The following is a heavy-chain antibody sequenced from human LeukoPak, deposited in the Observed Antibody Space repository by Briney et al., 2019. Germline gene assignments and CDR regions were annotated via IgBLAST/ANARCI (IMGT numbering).Heavy chain of an antibody. D-gene: IGHD1-7*01. Sequence: ASVKVSCKASGYTFTGYYMHWVRQAPGQGLEWMGWINPNSGGTNYAQKFQGRVTMTRDTSISTAYMELSRLRSDDTAVYYCARGVLLELRCVGTNYWGQGTLVTVSS. J-gene: IGHJ4*02. V-gene: IGHV1-2*02. CDR2: INPNSGGT. CDR1: GYTFTGYY. CDR3: ARGVLLELRCVGTNY.